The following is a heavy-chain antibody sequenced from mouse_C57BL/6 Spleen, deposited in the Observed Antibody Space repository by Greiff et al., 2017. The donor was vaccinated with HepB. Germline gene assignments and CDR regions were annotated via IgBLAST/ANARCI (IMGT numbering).Heavy chain of an antibody. J-gene: IGHJ1*03. CDR1: GYTFTSYW. Sequence: VQLQQPGAELVKPGASVKLSCKASGYTFTSYWMHWVKQRPGQGLEWIGMIHPNSGSTNYNEKFKSKATLTVDKSSSTAYMQLSSLTSEDSAVYYCARWASYGSSSYWYFDVWGTGTTVTVSS. CDR3: ARWASYGSSSYWYFDV. D-gene: IGHD1-1*01. V-gene: IGHV1-64*01. CDR2: IHPNSGST.